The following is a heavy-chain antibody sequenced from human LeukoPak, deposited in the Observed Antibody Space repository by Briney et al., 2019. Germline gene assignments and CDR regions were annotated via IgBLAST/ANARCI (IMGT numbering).Heavy chain of an antibody. D-gene: IGHD3-16*01. V-gene: IGHV3-30-3*01. J-gene: IGHJ3*02. Sequence: GGSLRLSCAASGFTVSSNYMSWVRQAPGKGLEWVAVISYDGSNKNYADSVKGRFTISRDNSKKTLYLQMNSLRAEDTAVYYCARDRGADYPDAFDIWGQGTMVTVSS. CDR2: ISYDGSNK. CDR3: ARDRGADYPDAFDI. CDR1: GFTVSSNY.